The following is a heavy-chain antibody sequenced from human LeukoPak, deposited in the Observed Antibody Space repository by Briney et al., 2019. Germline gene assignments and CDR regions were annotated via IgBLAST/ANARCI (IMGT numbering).Heavy chain of an antibody. J-gene: IGHJ2*01. V-gene: IGHV4-31*03. CDR2: IYYSGST. CDR3: ARGRTTNLWFGELFRNWYLDL. Sequence: SQTLSLTCTVSGGSISSGGYYWSWIRQHPGKGLEWIGYIYYSGSTNYNPSLKSRVTISVGTSKNQFSLKLSSVTAADTAVYYCARGRTTNLWFGELFRNWYLDLWGRGTLVTVSS. CDR1: GGSISSGGYY. D-gene: IGHD3-10*01.